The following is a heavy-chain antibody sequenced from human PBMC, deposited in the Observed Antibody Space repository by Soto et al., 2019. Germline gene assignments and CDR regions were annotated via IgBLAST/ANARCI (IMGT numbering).Heavy chain of an antibody. V-gene: IGHV4-59*01. CDR1: GGSISSYY. CDR3: ARSYYYGSGSRRIDP. CDR2: IYYSGST. J-gene: IGHJ5*02. D-gene: IGHD3-10*01. Sequence: SETLSLTCTVSGGSISSYYWSWIRQPPGKGLEWIGYIYYSGSTNYNPSLKSRVTISVDTSKNQFSLKLSSVTAADTAVYYCARSYYYGSGSRRIDPWGQGTLVTVST.